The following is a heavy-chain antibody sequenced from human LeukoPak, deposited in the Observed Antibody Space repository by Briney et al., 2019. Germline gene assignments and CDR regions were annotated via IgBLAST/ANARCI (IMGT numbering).Heavy chain of an antibody. CDR1: GFTFSRTA. CDR2: ISGRWVGS. CDR3: AKAAHYLRSGTFFIPFDY. J-gene: IGHJ4*02. D-gene: IGHD2/OR15-2a*01. V-gene: IGHV3-23*01. Sequence: PGGSLRLSCAASGFTFSRTAMSGVRQAPWKGLDGVASISGRWVGSYYAASVQGRFNISRDNSKNTLYLQMNSLRTEDTAIYYCAKAAHYLRSGTFFIPFDYWGQGTLVTVYS.